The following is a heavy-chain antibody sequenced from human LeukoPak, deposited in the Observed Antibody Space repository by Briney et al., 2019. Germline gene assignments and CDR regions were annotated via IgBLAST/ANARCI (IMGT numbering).Heavy chain of an antibody. CDR1: GYSFASYW. CDR2: IYPGDSDT. J-gene: IGHJ4*02. V-gene: IGHV5-51*01. D-gene: IGHD3-10*01. Sequence: GESLKISCKGSGYSFASYWIAWVRQMPGKGLEWMGMIYPGDSDTRYSPSFQGQVTISADKSISTAYLQWSSLKASDTAMYYCARRYYYGSGSLHYFDYWGQGTLVTVSS. CDR3: ARRYYYGSGSLHYFDY.